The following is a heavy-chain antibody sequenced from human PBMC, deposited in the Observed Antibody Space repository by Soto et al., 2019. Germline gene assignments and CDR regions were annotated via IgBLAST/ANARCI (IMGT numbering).Heavy chain of an antibody. V-gene: IGHV1-69*01. D-gene: IGHD6-19*01. J-gene: IGHJ6*02. CDR1: GGTFSSYA. Sequence: QVQLVQSGAEVKKPGSSVKVSCKASGGTFSSYAISWVRQAPGQGLEWMGGIIPIFGTANYAQKLQGRVTITADESTSTAYLELSSRRSEDTAVYYCARVFSVAGATYYYYYGMDVWGQGTTVTVSS. CDR3: ARVFSVAGATYYYYYGMDV. CDR2: IIPIFGTA.